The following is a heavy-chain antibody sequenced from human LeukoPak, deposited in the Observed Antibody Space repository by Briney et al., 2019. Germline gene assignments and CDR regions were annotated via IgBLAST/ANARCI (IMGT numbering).Heavy chain of an antibody. Sequence: GGSLRLSCAASGFTFSTYTMIGVGQAPGKGLEWVSPITTSDGNTYSADSVKGRFTLSRDNSKSTLFLQMNSLRAEDTAVYYCAKDGGLWVSAHWGDSWGRGTLVTVSS. CDR1: GFTFSTYT. J-gene: IGHJ4*02. D-gene: IGHD7-27*01. CDR3: AKDGGLWVSAHWGDS. CDR2: ITTSDGNT. V-gene: IGHV3-23*01.